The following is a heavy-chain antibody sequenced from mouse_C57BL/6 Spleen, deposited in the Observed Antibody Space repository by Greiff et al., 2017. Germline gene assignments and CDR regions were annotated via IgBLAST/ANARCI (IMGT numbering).Heavy chain of an antibody. CDR1: GYKLTDYE. CDR2: SDPETGGT. V-gene: IGHV1-15*01. Sequence: QVQLQQSGAELVRPGASVTLSCKASGYKLTDYEMHWVKQTPVHGLETIPASDPETGGTAYNQKFNGKAILTADDSSRTSCMELRSLTSEDSAVHYCTRDYYGSSYAYWVQGTLVTVSA. J-gene: IGHJ3*01. CDR3: TRDYYGSSYAY. D-gene: IGHD1-1*01.